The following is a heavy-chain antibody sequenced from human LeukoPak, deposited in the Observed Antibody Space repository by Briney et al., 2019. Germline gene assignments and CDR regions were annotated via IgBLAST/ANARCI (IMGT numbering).Heavy chain of an antibody. CDR2: IKQDRSEK. D-gene: IGHD4-17*01. J-gene: IGHJ4*02. V-gene: IGHV3-7*03. Sequence: GGSLRLSCAASGFTFSNYWMSWVHQAPGKGLEWVATIKQDRSEKYYVDSVKGRFTISRDNAKNSLYLQMISLRAEDTAVYYCAKKAHYDAYAKYFDYWGQGTLVTVSS. CDR3: AKKAHYDAYAKYFDY. CDR1: GFTFSNYW.